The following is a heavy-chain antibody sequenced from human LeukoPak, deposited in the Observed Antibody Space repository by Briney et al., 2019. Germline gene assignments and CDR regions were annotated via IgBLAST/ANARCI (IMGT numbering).Heavy chain of an antibody. CDR3: ARQRRGGYYYDSSGPRNAFDI. D-gene: IGHD3-22*01. V-gene: IGHV4-39*01. CDR2: IYYSGST. Sequence: SETLSLTCTVSGGSISSSSYYWGWIRQPPGKGLEWIGSIYYSGSTYYNPSLKSRVTISVDTSKNQFSLKLSSVTAADTAVYYCARQRRGGYYYDSSGPRNAFDIWGQGTTVTVSS. CDR1: GGSISSSSYY. J-gene: IGHJ3*02.